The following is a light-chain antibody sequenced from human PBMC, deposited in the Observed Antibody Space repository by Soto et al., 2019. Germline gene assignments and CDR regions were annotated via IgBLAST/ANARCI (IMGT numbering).Light chain of an antibody. Sequence: DIQVTQSPFTPSASVGDRVTITCRASQSVSSWLAWYQQKPGKAPKLLIYKASTLKSGVPSRFSGSGSGTEFTLTISRLEPEDFALYYCQHYVERSPITFGQGTRLEI. CDR2: KAS. CDR3: QHYVERSPIT. V-gene: IGKV1-5*03. CDR1: QSVSSW. J-gene: IGKJ5*01.